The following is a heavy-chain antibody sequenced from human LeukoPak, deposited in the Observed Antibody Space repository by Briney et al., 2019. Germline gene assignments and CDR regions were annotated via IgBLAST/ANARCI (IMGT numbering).Heavy chain of an antibody. CDR1: GGTFSSYA. Sequence: SVKVSCKASGGTFSSYAISWVRQAPGQGLEWMGGIIPIFGTANYAQKFQGRVTITADESASTAYMELSSLRSEDTAVYYCARKSMRHPMVRGVIRIGYYYYSMDVWGQGTTVTVSS. V-gene: IGHV1-69*13. J-gene: IGHJ6*02. CDR3: ARKSMRHPMVRGVIRIGYYYYSMDV. D-gene: IGHD3-10*01. CDR2: IIPIFGTA.